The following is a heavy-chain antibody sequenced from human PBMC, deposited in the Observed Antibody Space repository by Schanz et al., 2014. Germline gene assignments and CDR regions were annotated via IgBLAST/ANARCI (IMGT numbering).Heavy chain of an antibody. V-gene: IGHV3-23*01. CDR1: GFTFSSYA. CDR2: LSGSGGST. J-gene: IGHJ4*02. Sequence: EVQLLESGGGLAQPGGSLRLSCAASGFTFSSYAMSWVRQAPGKGLEWVSALSGSGGSTYYADSVKGRFTISRDNSKNTLYLQMNSLRAEDTAVYYCAKDLLYGAPMPLNHLDYWGQGTLVTVSS. CDR3: AKDLLYGAPMPLNHLDY. D-gene: IGHD2-2*01.